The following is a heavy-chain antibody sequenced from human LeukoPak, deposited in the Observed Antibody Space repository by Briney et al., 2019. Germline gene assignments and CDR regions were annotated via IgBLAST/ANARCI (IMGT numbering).Heavy chain of an antibody. CDR1: GGSISSGDYY. CDR3: ARFPKYCSSTSCPPSYYYYYMDV. J-gene: IGHJ6*03. Sequence: SETLSLTCTVSGGSISSGDYYWSWIRQPPGKGLEWIGYIYYSGSTYYNPSLKSRVTISVDTSKNQFSLKLSSVTAADTAVYYCARFPKYCSSTSCPPSYYYYYMDVWGKGTTVTVSS. CDR2: IYYSGST. V-gene: IGHV4-30-4*08. D-gene: IGHD2-2*01.